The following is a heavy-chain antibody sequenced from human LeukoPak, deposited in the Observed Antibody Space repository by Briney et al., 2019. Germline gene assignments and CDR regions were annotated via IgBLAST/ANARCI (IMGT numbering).Heavy chain of an antibody. J-gene: IGHJ4*02. Sequence: VASVKVSCKTSGYTFTGYYMHWVRQAPGQGLEWMGRINPNSGGTNYAQKFQGRVTVARDTSISTAYMELSRLRSDDTAVYYCARGANTSFDWGQGTLVTVSS. V-gene: IGHV1-2*06. CDR2: INPNSGGT. CDR1: GYTFTGYY. CDR3: ARGANTSFD. D-gene: IGHD5-18*01.